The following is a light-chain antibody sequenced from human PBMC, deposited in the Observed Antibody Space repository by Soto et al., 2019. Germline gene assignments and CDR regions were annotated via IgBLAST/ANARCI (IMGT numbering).Light chain of an antibody. Sequence: EIVLTQSPGTLSLSPGERATLSCRASQSVSSSYLAWYQQKPGQAPRLLIYAASSRATGIPDRFSGSGSGTDFTLTINRLEPEDFAVYYCQQYGSSPLWTFGQGTKVEIK. CDR2: AAS. CDR1: QSVSSSY. CDR3: QQYGSSPLWT. J-gene: IGKJ1*01. V-gene: IGKV3-20*01.